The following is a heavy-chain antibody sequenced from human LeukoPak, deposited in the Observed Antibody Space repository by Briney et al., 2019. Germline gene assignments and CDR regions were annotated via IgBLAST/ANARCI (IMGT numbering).Heavy chain of an antibody. CDR3: AICTVTPSYYYMDV. J-gene: IGHJ6*03. D-gene: IGHD4-17*01. CDR2: IYPGDSDT. CDR1: GYSFTSYW. V-gene: IGHV5-51*01. Sequence: GESLKISCNGSGYSFTSYWIGWVRQMPAQGLGWVGIIYPGDSDTRYSPSFQGQVTISADKYIPTAYLQWSSLNASASAMYYCAICTVTPSYYYMDVWGKGTTVTVSS.